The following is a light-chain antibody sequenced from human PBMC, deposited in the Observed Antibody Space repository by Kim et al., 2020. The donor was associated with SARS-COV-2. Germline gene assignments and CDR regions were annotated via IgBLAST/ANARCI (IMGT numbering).Light chain of an antibody. CDR3: QQYNTRWT. CDR2: GAS. Sequence: EIVMTQSPATLSVSPGERATLSCRASQSVSSSLAWYQQKPGQAPRLLIYGASTRATGIPARFSGSGSGTEFILTISSLQSEDLAVYYCQQYNTRWTFGQGTKVDIK. CDR1: QSVSSS. J-gene: IGKJ1*01. V-gene: IGKV3-15*01.